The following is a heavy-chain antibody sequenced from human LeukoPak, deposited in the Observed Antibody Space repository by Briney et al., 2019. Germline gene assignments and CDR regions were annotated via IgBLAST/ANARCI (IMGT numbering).Heavy chain of an antibody. CDR3: AKHIYGVVSIQQ. CDR1: GFTFRDAW. CDR2: IRSKTDGGTT. V-gene: IGHV3-15*01. J-gene: IGHJ1*01. Sequence: PGGSLRLFCAASGFTFRDAWMTWVRQAPGKGLEWVGRIRSKTDGGTTDYAVSVQGRFTISRDDSKNTLYLQMSSLKTEDTAVYYCAKHIYGVVSIQQWGQGTLVTVSS. D-gene: IGHD3-3*01.